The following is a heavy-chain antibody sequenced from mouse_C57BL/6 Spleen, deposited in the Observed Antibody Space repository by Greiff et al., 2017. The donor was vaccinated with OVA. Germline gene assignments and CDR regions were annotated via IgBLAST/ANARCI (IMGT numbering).Heavy chain of an antibody. Sequence: QVQLQQSGPELVKPGASVKISCKASGYSFTSYYIHWVKQRPGQGLEWIGWIYPGSGNTKYNEKFKGKATLTADTSSSTAYMQLSSLTSEDSAVYYCANYDYDGDYYAMDYWGQGTSVTVSS. V-gene: IGHV1-66*01. CDR3: ANYDYDGDYYAMDY. J-gene: IGHJ4*01. CDR1: GYSFTSYY. CDR2: IYPGSGNT. D-gene: IGHD2-4*01.